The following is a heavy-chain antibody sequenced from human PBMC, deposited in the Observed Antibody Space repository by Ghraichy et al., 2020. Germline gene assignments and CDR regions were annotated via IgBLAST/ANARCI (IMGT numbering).Heavy chain of an antibody. D-gene: IGHD4-17*01. Sequence: GGSLRLSCAASGFTFSSYGMHWVRQAPGKGLEWVAVIWYDGSNKYYADSVKGRFTISRDNSKNTLYLQMNSLRAEDTAVYYCARQEGDYAVGAYYYYYGMDVWGQGTTVTVSS. CDR2: IWYDGSNK. CDR1: GFTFSSYG. CDR3: ARQEGDYAVGAYYYYYGMDV. J-gene: IGHJ6*02. V-gene: IGHV3-33*01.